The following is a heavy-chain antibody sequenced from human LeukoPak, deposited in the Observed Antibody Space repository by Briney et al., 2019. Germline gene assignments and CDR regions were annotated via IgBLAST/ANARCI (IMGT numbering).Heavy chain of an antibody. CDR3: ARGLYSSGVDY. CDR2: ISSSSSYI. J-gene: IGHJ4*02. Sequence: PGGSLRLSCAASGFTFSSYSMNWVRQAPGKGLEWVSSISSSSSYIYYADSVKGRFTISRDNAKNSLYLQMNGLRAEDTAAYYCARGLYSSGVDYWGQGTLVTVSS. CDR1: GFTFSSYS. D-gene: IGHD6-25*01. V-gene: IGHV3-21*01.